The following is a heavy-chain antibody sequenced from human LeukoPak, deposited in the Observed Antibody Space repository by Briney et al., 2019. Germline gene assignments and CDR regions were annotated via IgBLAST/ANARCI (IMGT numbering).Heavy chain of an antibody. CDR3: ARDRGARGAIMEFDY. CDR1: GGTFSSYA. V-gene: IGHV1-69*01. D-gene: IGHD3-10*01. CDR2: IIPIFGTA. Sequence: SVKVSCKASGGTFSSYAISWVRQAPGQGLEWMGGIIPIFGTANYAQKFQGRVTITADESTSTDYMELSSLRSEDTAVYYCARDRGARGAIMEFDYWGQGTLVTVSS. J-gene: IGHJ4*02.